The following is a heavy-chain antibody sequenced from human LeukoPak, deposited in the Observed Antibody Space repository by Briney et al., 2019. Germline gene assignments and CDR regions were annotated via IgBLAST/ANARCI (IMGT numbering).Heavy chain of an antibody. CDR3: ARSIAAAGELDY. J-gene: IGHJ4*02. CDR1: GGSISSYY. CDR2: IYYSGST. V-gene: IGHV4-59*01. Sequence: PSETLSLTCTVSGGSISSYYWSWIRQPPGKGLEWIGYIYYSGSTNYNPSLKSRVTISVDTSKNQFSLKLSSVTAADTAVYYCARSIAAAGELDYWGQGTLVTVSS. D-gene: IGHD6-13*01.